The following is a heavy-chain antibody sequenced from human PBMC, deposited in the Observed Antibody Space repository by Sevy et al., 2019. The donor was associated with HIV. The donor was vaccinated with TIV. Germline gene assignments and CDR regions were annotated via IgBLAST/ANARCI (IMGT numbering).Heavy chain of an antibody. V-gene: IGHV1-69*13. CDR2: IIPKSGTA. CDR1: GGTFSTYA. Sequence: ASVEVSCKASGGTFSTYAISWVRQAPGQGLEWMGVIIPKSGTANYAQKFQGRVTITADESTNTAYMELSSLRSEDTAVYFCAREWEMGGMDVWGQGTTVTVSS. CDR3: AREWEMGGMDV. D-gene: IGHD1-26*01. J-gene: IGHJ6*02.